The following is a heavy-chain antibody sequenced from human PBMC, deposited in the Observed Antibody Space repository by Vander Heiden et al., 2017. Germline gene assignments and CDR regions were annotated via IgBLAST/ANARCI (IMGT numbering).Heavy chain of an antibody. V-gene: IGHV3-7*03. CDR1: GLTFGHYW. D-gene: IGHD6-19*01. Sequence: EVQLVESGGGLVQPGGSLRLPCSASGLTFGHYWRSWVRQAPGKGVEWVAKVKQDESEGNYVDSVKGGLTISRDNGKNSLYLQMNSLRAEDTAVYYCARTLLVAGIFFDYWGQGTLVTVSS. J-gene: IGHJ4*02. CDR2: VKQDESEG. CDR3: ARTLLVAGIFFDY.